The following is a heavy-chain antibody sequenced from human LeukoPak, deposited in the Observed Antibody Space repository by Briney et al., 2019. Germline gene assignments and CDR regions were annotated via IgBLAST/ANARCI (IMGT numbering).Heavy chain of an antibody. V-gene: IGHV1-24*01. Sequence: ASVKVSCKISRYTLTELSMHWVRQAPGKGLEWMGGFDPEDGETIYAQKFRGRVTMTEDTSTDTAYMELSSLRSEDTAVYYCATEIAASGEPANFDYWGQGTLVTVSS. CDR3: ATEIAASGEPANFDY. J-gene: IGHJ4*02. CDR1: RYTLTELS. D-gene: IGHD6-13*01. CDR2: FDPEDGET.